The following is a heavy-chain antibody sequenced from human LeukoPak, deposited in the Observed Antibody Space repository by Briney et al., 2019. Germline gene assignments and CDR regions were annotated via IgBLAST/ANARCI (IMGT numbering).Heavy chain of an antibody. D-gene: IGHD2-8*01. CDR3: ARDGYCTNGVCYTEETYYYYYMDV. Sequence: SETLSLTCTVSGGSISSSSYYWGWIRQPPGKGLEWIGSIYYSGSTYYNPSLKSRVTISVDTSKNQFSLKLSSVTAADTAVYYCARDGYCTNGVCYTEETYYYYYMDVWGKGTTVTVSS. CDR2: IYYSGST. CDR1: GGSISSSSYY. V-gene: IGHV4-39*07. J-gene: IGHJ6*03.